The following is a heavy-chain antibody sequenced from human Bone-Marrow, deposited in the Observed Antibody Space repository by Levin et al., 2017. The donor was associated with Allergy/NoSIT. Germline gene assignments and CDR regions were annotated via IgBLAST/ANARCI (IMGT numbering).Heavy chain of an antibody. CDR2: IDPSDSFP. CDR3: AKYSASGDAYDI. Sequence: PGESLKISCKGSGYSFTTYRITWVRHMPGKGLEWMGRIDPSDSFPNYSPSFQGHVTFSTDKSITTAYLQWSSLKASDTAMYYCAKYSASGDAYDIWGQGTMVTVSS. D-gene: IGHD3-10*01. CDR1: GYSFTTYR. V-gene: IGHV5-10-1*01. J-gene: IGHJ3*02.